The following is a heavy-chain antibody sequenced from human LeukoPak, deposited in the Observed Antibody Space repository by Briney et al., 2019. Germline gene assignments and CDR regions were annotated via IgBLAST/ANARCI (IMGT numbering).Heavy chain of an antibody. D-gene: IGHD4-17*01. Sequence: SETLSLTCTVSGGSISSYYWSWIRQPPGKRLEWIGYIYTSGSTNYNPSLKSRVTISVDTSKNQFSLKLSSVTAADTAVYYCARHDYGDSPFGYWGQGTLVTVSS. V-gene: IGHV4-4*09. J-gene: IGHJ4*02. CDR3: ARHDYGDSPFGY. CDR1: GGSISSYY. CDR2: IYTSGST.